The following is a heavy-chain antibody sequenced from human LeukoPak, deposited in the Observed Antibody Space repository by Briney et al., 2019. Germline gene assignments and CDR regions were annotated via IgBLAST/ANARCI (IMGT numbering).Heavy chain of an antibody. Sequence: GGSLRLSCAASGFTFSSYWMHWVRQAPGKGLVWVSRINSDGSSTSYADSVKGRFTISRDNAKNTLYLQMDSLRAEDTAMYYCARGTGSYYSLGYWGQGTLVTVSS. V-gene: IGHV3-74*01. J-gene: IGHJ4*02. CDR3: ARGTGSYYSLGY. CDR2: INSDGSST. D-gene: IGHD1-26*01. CDR1: GFTFSSYW.